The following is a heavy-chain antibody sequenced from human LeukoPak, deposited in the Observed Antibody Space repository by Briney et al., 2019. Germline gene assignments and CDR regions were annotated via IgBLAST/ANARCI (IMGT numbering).Heavy chain of an antibody. CDR2: KWNDGSKK. Sequence: GRSLRLSCAASGFTFSSYGIHWVRQAPGKGLEWVAVKWNDGSKKYYADSVKGRFTISRDNSKNTLYLQMNSLRAEDTAVFYCATYISTIVVAPGYWGQGTLVTVSP. CDR1: GFTFSSYG. D-gene: IGHD3-22*01. J-gene: IGHJ4*02. V-gene: IGHV3-33*01. CDR3: ATYISTIVVAPGY.